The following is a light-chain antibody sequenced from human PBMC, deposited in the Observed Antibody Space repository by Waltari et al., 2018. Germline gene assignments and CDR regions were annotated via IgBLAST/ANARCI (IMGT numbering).Light chain of an antibody. Sequence: SYALTQPPSVSVAPGTPARLTCGGDHIGSYSVHWYQQKPGQAPVLVIFYDSDRPSGIPERFSGSNSGNTATLTISSVEAGDESKYYCHVWHPDMDPGVFGPGTEVSV. CDR2: YDS. CDR3: HVWHPDMDPGV. CDR1: HIGSYS. V-gene: IGLV3-21*04. J-gene: IGLJ1*01.